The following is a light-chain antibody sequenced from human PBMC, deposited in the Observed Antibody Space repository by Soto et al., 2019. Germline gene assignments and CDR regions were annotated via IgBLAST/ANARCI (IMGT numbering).Light chain of an antibody. J-gene: IGKJ4*01. Sequence: IDITQSPDSLSVSPGERATLSCRANQSISSNLAWYQQKPGQAPRLLIYGAATRATGIPARFSGSGSGTDFTLTINSLQSEDFAVYYCQMYNKCVGTFGRGTKVDIK. CDR2: GAA. CDR1: QSISSN. V-gene: IGKV3-15*01. CDR3: QMYNKCVGT.